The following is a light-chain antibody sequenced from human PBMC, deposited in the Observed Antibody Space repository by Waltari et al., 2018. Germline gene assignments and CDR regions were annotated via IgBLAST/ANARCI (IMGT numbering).Light chain of an antibody. J-gene: IGLJ3*02. CDR3: QTGGHGTWV. V-gene: IGLV4-69*01. CDR2: VNSDGSH. Sequence: QLVVTQSPSASASLGASVKLTCTLSSGHSSNIIAWLQQQPEKGPRYLMKVNSDGSHSRGDEITDRFSGSSSGAERYLTISSLQAEDEADYYCQTGGHGTWVFGGGTKLTVL. CDR1: SGHSSNI.